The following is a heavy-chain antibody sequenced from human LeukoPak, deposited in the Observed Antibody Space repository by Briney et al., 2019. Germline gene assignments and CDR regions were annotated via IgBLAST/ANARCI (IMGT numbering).Heavy chain of an antibody. J-gene: IGHJ4*02. CDR2: MSNNGRTI. Sequence: PGGSLRLSCAASGFTFSTYEMNWVRQAPGKGLEWLSYMSNNGRTIYYADSVKGRFTISRDNAMNSLYLQMNSLRAEDTAVYYCARVTEYYIDYWGQGTQVTVSS. CDR1: GFTFSTYE. V-gene: IGHV3-48*03. CDR3: ARVTEYYIDY.